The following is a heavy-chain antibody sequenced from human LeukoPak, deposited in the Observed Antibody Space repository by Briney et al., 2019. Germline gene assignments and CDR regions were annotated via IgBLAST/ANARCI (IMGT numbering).Heavy chain of an antibody. J-gene: IGHJ4*02. CDR1: GFSFGTYS. CDR2: IWYDGSNE. D-gene: IGHD6-19*01. Sequence: GGSLRLSCAASGFSFGTYSMHWARQVPGKGLEWVAVIWYDGSNEDYADSVKGRFTISRDNAKNSLYLQMNSLRAEDTAVYCCARDPRIAVALDYWGQGTLVTVSS. V-gene: IGHV3-33*01. CDR3: ARDPRIAVALDY.